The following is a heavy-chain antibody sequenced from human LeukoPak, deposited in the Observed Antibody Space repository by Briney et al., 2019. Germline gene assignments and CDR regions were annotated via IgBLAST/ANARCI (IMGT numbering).Heavy chain of an antibody. D-gene: IGHD3-3*01. CDR2: ISGSGGST. J-gene: IGHJ4*02. CDR1: GFTFSSYA. V-gene: IGHV3-23*01. Sequence: GRSLRLSCAASGFTFSSYAMSWVRQAPGKGLEWVLAISGSGGSTYYADSVKGRFTISRDNSKNTLYLQMNSLRAEDTAVYYCARPDYYDFWSGYYNFDYWGQGTLVTVSS. CDR3: ARPDYYDFWSGYYNFDY.